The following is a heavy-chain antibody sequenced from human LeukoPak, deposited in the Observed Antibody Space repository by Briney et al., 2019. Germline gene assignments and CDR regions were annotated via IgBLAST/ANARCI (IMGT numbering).Heavy chain of an antibody. CDR3: AREIDRDGYNRFFDY. CDR2: INPNSGGT. D-gene: IGHD5-24*01. Sequence: ASVKVSCKASGYTFTGYYMHWVRQAPGQGLEWMGWINPNSGGTNYAQKFQGWVTMTRDTSISTAYMELSRLRSDDTAVYYCAREIDRDGYNRFFDYWGQGTLVTVSS. CDR1: GYTFTGYY. J-gene: IGHJ4*02. V-gene: IGHV1-2*04.